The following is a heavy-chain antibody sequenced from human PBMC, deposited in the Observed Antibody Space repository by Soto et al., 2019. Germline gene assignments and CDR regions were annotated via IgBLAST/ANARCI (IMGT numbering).Heavy chain of an antibody. V-gene: IGHV4-30-2*01. CDR1: GGSISSGGYS. CDR3: ARGQTTVTTLDY. Sequence: QLQLQESGSGLVKPSQTLSLTCAVSGGSISSGGYSCYWIRQPPGKGLEWIGYIYHSGSTYYNPSIKSRINISVDRSKNQFSLKLSSVTAADTAVYYCARGQTTVTTLDYWGQGTLVTVSS. D-gene: IGHD4-17*01. CDR2: IYHSGST. J-gene: IGHJ4*02.